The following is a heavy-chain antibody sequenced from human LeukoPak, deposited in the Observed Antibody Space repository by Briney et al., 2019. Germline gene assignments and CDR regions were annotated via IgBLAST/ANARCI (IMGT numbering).Heavy chain of an antibody. V-gene: IGHV3-74*03. J-gene: IGHJ4*02. CDR2: INSDESVT. D-gene: IGHD2-2*01. Sequence: GGSLRLSCAASGFTFSSSWMQWVRQAPGQGLVWVSRINSDESVTTYTNSVKGRFTISRDNAKNTLYLQMNSLRAEDTAMYYCVRSRFATSSFDYWGQGTLVTVSS. CDR1: GFTFSSSW. CDR3: VRSRFATSSFDY.